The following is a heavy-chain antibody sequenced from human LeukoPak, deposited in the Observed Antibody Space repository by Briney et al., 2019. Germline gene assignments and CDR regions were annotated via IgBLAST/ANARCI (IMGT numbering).Heavy chain of an antibody. CDR2: INPSGSST. CDR1: ESTFTTYY. D-gene: IGHD6-19*01. V-gene: IGHV1-46*01. CDR3: ARDLKMGYSSGRYSWGTGSSNDY. Sequence: ASVKVSCKASESTFTTYYIHWVRQAPGQGLEWMGIINPSGSSTSYAQKFQGRVTMTRDTSTSTVYMELSSLRSEDTAVYYCARDLKMGYSSGRYSWGTGSSNDYWGQGTLVTVSS. J-gene: IGHJ4*02.